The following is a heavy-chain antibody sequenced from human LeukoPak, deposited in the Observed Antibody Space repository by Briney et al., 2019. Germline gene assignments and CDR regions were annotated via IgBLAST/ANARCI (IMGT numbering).Heavy chain of an antibody. CDR3: ARGGFVVVPAAIEGDY. D-gene: IGHD2-2*01. CDR2: IKQDGSEK. J-gene: IGHJ4*02. Sequence: GGSLRLSCAASGFTFSSYWMSWVRQAPGKGLEWVANIKQDGSEKYYVDSVKGRFTISRDNAKNSLYLQMNSLGAEDTAVYYCARGGFVVVPAAIEGDYWGQGTLVTVSS. CDR1: GFTFSSYW. V-gene: IGHV3-7*01.